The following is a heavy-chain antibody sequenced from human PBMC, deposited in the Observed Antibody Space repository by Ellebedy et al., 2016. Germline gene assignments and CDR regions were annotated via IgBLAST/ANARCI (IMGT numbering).Heavy chain of an antibody. D-gene: IGHD2-2*01. CDR2: ISSSSSYT. V-gene: IGHV3-11*06. CDR1: GFTFSDYY. CDR3: ARDPSGVVPAVYYYYYMDV. J-gene: IGHJ6*03. Sequence: GESLKISXAASGFTFSDYYMSWIRQAPGKGLEWVSYISSSSSYTNYADSVKGRFTISRDNAKNSLYLQMNSLRDEDTAVYYCARDPSGVVPAVYYYYYMDVWGKGTTVTVSS.